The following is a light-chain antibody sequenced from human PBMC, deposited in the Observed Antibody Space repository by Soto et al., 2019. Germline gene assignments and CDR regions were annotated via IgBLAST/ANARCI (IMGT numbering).Light chain of an antibody. V-gene: IGKV3-15*01. J-gene: IGKJ2*01. Sequence: EIVMTQSPATLSVSPGERAALSCRASQSVSSNFAWYQQKPGQAPRLLIYGASTRATDIPARFSGSGSGTEFTLTISSLQSEDFAVYYCQQYNNWPYTFGQGNKLEIK. CDR3: QQYNNWPYT. CDR1: QSVSSN. CDR2: GAS.